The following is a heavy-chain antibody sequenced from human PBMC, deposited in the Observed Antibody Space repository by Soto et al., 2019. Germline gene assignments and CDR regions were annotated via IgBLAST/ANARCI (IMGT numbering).Heavy chain of an antibody. Sequence: PGGSLRLSCAASGFTFRSYWMSWVRQAPGKGLEWVANIKQDGSDKYYVDSVKGRFTISRDNAKNSLFLQMNSLRAEDTAVYYCARVNSGTYYRDYYYGMDVWGQGTTVTVSS. CDR2: IKQDGSDK. J-gene: IGHJ6*02. V-gene: IGHV3-7*05. D-gene: IGHD1-26*01. CDR1: GFTFRSYW. CDR3: ARVNSGTYYRDYYYGMDV.